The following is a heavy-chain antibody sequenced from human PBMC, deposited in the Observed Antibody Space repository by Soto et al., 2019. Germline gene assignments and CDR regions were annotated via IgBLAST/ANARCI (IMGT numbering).Heavy chain of an antibody. CDR1: GGSFSGYY. CDR2: INHSGST. D-gene: IGHD6-13*01. Sequence: SETLSLTCAVYGGSFSGYYWSWIRQPPGKGLEWIGEINHSGSTNYNPSLKSRVTISVDTSKNQFSLKLSSVTAADMAVYYCARGHGIASDYWGQGTLVTVSS. J-gene: IGHJ4*02. V-gene: IGHV4-34*01. CDR3: ARGHGIASDY.